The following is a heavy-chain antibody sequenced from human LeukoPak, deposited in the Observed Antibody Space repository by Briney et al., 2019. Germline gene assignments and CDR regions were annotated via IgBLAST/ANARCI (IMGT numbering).Heavy chain of an antibody. Sequence: GGSLRLSCAASGFTFSSYAMSWVRQAPGKGLEWVSAISGSGGSTYYADSVKSRFTISRDNSKNTLYLQMNSLRAEDTAVYYCARSIAVAGTLDYWGQGTLVTVSS. V-gene: IGHV3-23*01. D-gene: IGHD6-19*01. CDR1: GFTFSSYA. CDR3: ARSIAVAGTLDY. CDR2: ISGSGGST. J-gene: IGHJ4*02.